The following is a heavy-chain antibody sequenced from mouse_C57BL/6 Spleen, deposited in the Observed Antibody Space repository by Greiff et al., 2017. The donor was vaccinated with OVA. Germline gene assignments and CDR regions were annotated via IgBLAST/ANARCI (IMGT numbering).Heavy chain of an antibody. CDR1: GFNIKDYY. CDR3: ARIITTVVADFDY. D-gene: IGHD1-1*01. CDR2: IDPEDGET. J-gene: IGHJ2*01. V-gene: IGHV14-2*01. Sequence: EVMLVESGAELVKPGASVKLSCTASGFNIKDYYMHWVKQRTEQGLEWIGRIDPEDGETKYAPKFQGKATITADTSSNTAYLQLSSLTSEDTAVYYCARIITTVVADFDYWGQGTTLTVSS.